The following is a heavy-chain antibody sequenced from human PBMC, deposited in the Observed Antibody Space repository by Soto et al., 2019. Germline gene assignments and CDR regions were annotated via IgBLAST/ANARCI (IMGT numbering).Heavy chain of an antibody. J-gene: IGHJ2*01. V-gene: IGHV4-30-4*01. CDR1: GDSINNNDYY. Sequence: KPSETLSLTCTVSGDSINNNDYYWNWIRQTPGKGLEWIGYVYYSGSTYYIPSLKNRLSMSVDTSKNQFSLKLSSVTAADTAIYYCARMSYYYDKWYFDLWGRGTLVTVSS. CDR2: VYYSGST. D-gene: IGHD3-22*01. CDR3: ARMSYYYDKWYFDL.